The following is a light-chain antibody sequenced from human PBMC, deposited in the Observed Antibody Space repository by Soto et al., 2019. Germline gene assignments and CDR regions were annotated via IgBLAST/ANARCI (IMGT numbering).Light chain of an antibody. V-gene: IGLV1-47*02. CDR3: AAWDDSLSGYV. CDR2: SNN. Sequence: QSVLTQPPSASGTPGQRVTISCSGSSSNIASSYLYWYQQLPGTAPKLLIYSNNQRPSGVPDRFSGSKSGTSASLAISGLRSEDEADYYCAAWDDSLSGYVFGTGTKVTVL. CDR1: SSNIASSY. J-gene: IGLJ1*01.